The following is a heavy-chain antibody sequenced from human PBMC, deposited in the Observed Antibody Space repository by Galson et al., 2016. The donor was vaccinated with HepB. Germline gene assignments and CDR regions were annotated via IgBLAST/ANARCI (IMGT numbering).Heavy chain of an antibody. CDR3: ARYCVTTAARWFDP. Sequence: SLRLSCAASGFTFGSYGMHWVRQAPGKGLEWVAAIWDDGTNNYYAAAVKGRFAISSDNSKNPLYLQMNSLRAEDTAVYYCARYCVTTAARWFDPWGQGTLVTVSS. CDR2: IWDDGTNN. D-gene: IGHD1-1*01. CDR1: GFTFGSYG. V-gene: IGHV3-33*01. J-gene: IGHJ5*02.